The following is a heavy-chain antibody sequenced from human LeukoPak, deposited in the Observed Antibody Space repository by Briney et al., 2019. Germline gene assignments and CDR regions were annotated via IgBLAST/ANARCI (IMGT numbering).Heavy chain of an antibody. CDR2: ISYSGIT. CDR3: ARDSPRGHIGDP. CDR1: GGSISGDY. D-gene: IGHD3-10*01. Sequence: SETLSLTCTVCGGSISGDYWSWIRQPPGKGLEWIGHISYSGITNYKPSLKSRVTISTDTSKNQVSLKLKSVTAADTALYYCARDSPRGHIGDPWGQGTLVTVSS. J-gene: IGHJ5*02. V-gene: IGHV4-59*01.